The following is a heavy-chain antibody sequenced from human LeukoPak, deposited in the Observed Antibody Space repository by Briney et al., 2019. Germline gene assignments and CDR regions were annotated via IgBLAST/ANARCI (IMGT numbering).Heavy chain of an antibody. CDR1: GGSVNSGTYH. D-gene: IGHD6-13*01. CDR2: VYFDGST. J-gene: IGHJ5*02. CDR3: ARKGKQHFQFDP. V-gene: IGHV4-39*07. Sequence: NTSETLSLTCTVSGGSVNSGTYHWGWVRQPPGKGLEWIGSVYFDGSTHDNPSLKSRVTISVDTSKNQFSLKLSFVTAADTAVYYCARKGKQHFQFDPWGQGTLVTVSS.